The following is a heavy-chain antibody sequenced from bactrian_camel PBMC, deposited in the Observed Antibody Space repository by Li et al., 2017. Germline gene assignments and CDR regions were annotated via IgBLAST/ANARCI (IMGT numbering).Heavy chain of an antibody. D-gene: IGHD5*01. V-gene: IGHV3S36*01. Sequence: DVQLVESGGGLVQPGGSLRLSCAASGFTGFTFDEHTMGWVRQAPGKGPEWVSVIDNGRGSTFDGLSVKGRFTMSRDNAKNMGYLQMTDLKYEDTGLYWCRVGSRGLWGQGTQVTVS. CDR1: GFTGFTFDEHT. J-gene: IGHJ4*01. CDR2: IDNGRGST. CDR3: RVGSRGL.